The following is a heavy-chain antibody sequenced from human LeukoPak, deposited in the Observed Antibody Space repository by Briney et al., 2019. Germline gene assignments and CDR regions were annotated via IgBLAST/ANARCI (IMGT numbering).Heavy chain of an antibody. V-gene: IGHV3-48*01. J-gene: IGHJ3*02. D-gene: IGHD1-26*01. Sequence: GGSLRLSCAASGFTFSSYSMNWVRQAPGKGLEWVSYISSSSSTIYYADSVKGRFTISRDNSKNTLYLQMASLRVEDTAVYYCARQFDGSHPNAFDIWGQGTMVTVSS. CDR2: ISSSSSTI. CDR1: GFTFSSYS. CDR3: ARQFDGSHPNAFDI.